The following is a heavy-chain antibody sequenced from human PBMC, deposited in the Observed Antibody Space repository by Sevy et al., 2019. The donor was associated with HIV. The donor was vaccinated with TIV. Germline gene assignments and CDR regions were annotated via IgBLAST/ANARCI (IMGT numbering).Heavy chain of an antibody. Sequence: GGSLRLSCAASGFTFSVYWMSWVRQAPGKGLEWVATMKEDGSDKDYVDSVKGRFTISRDKAKNSLYLQMNSLSAEDTAVYYCVREGVGGYSYSLDCWGQGTLVTVSS. CDR2: MKEDGSDK. V-gene: IGHV3-7*01. D-gene: IGHD5-18*01. J-gene: IGHJ4*02. CDR3: VREGVGGYSYSLDC. CDR1: GFTFSVYW.